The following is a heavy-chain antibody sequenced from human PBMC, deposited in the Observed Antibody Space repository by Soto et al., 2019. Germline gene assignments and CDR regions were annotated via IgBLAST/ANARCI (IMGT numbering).Heavy chain of an antibody. D-gene: IGHD3-3*01. V-gene: IGHV1-24*01. CDR3: ATWVVFGMDV. Sequence: ASVKVSCKASGYTFTSYAISWVRQAPGQGLEWMGGFVPVDGETIYAQKFQGRVTMTEDTSTDTAYMELSSLRSEDTAVYYCATWVVFGMDVWGKGTTVTVSS. CDR2: FVPVDGET. CDR1: GYTFTSYA. J-gene: IGHJ6*04.